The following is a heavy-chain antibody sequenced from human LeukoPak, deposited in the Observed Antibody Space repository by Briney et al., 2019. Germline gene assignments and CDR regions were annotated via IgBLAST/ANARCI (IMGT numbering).Heavy chain of an antibody. CDR1: GFTFSSYA. CDR3: ARDLGVPGDYGTFAY. D-gene: IGHD4-17*01. CDR2: ISYDGSNK. V-gene: IGHV3-30*04. J-gene: IGHJ4*02. Sequence: GGSLRLSCAASGFTFSSYAMHWVRQAPGKGLEWVAVISYDGSNKYYADSVKGRFTISRDNSKNTLYLQMNSLRAEDTAVYYCARDLGVPGDYGTFAYWGQGTLVTVSS.